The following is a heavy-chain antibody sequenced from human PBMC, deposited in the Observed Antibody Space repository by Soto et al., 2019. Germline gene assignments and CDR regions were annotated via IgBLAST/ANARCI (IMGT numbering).Heavy chain of an antibody. D-gene: IGHD1-20*01. Sequence: EVQLVESGGGLVKPGGSLRLSCISSGFTFRPYTMNWVRQAPGKGLEWVSGIRGLTPYTFYAESVTGRFTISRDNAKNSLYLQINSLRAEDTAVYYCARDRGYGAHDYNYTAMDVWGQGTTVTVSS. V-gene: IGHV3-21*01. CDR1: GFTFRPYT. CDR3: ARDRGYGAHDYNYTAMDV. CDR2: IRGLTPYT. J-gene: IGHJ6*02.